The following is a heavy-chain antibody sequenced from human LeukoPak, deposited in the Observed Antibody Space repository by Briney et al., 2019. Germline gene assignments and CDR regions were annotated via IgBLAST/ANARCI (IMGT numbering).Heavy chain of an antibody. J-gene: IGHJ4*02. CDR1: GFPFSSYA. CDR2: ISGSGSST. CDR3: AKFPYYYGSGSYYDY. Sequence: GGSLSLSCAASGFPFSSYAMSWVRKAPGKGLEWVSGISGSGSSTYYADSVKGRFTISRDNSKNTLYLQMNSLRAEDTAVYYCAKFPYYYGSGSYYDYWGQGTLVTVSS. D-gene: IGHD3-10*01. V-gene: IGHV3-23*01.